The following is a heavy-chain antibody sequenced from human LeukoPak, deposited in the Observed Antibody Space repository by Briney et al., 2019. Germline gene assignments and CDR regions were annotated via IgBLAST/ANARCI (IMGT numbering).Heavy chain of an antibody. CDR1: GFTVSSNY. CDR3: ARSGYSGYPTFDY. J-gene: IGHJ4*02. Sequence: GGSLRLSCAASGFTVSSNYMSWVRQAPGKGLEWVSVIYSGGSTYYADSVKGRFTISRDNSKNTLYLQMNSLRAEDTAVYYCARSGYSGYPTFDYWGQGTLVTVSS. D-gene: IGHD5-12*01. V-gene: IGHV3-66*01. CDR2: IYSGGST.